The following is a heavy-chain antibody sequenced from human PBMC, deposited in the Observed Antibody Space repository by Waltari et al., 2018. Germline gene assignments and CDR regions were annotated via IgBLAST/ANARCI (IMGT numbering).Heavy chain of an antibody. Sequence: QVHLVQSGPEVKEPGASVKVSCKASGYTFTTKGISWVRQAPGQGLEWMGWISPYNGDTRYAQKLQGRVTVTTDTSTSTAYMELRSLRSDDTAFYYCARGVSGSMDEYFQYWGQGTLVTVSS. V-gene: IGHV1-18*01. J-gene: IGHJ1*01. D-gene: IGHD1-20*01. CDR1: GYTFTTKG. CDR2: ISPYNGDT. CDR3: ARGVSGSMDEYFQY.